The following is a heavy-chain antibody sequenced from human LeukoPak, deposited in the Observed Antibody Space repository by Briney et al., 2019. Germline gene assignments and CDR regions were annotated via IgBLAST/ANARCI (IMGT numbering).Heavy chain of an antibody. J-gene: IGHJ4*02. CDR1: GFIFGSYW. CDR2: ISGSGGST. D-gene: IGHD4-17*01. CDR3: AKLPSPYGDYTYYFDY. Sequence: GGSLRLSCAGSGFIFGSYWMSWVRQAPGKGLEWVSAISGSGGSTYYADSVKGRFTISRDNSKNTLYLQMNSLRAEDTAVYYCAKLPSPYGDYTYYFDYWGQGTLVTVSS. V-gene: IGHV3-23*01.